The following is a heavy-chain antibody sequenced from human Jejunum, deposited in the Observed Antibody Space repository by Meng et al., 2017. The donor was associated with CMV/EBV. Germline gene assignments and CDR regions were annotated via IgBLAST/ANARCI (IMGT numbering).Heavy chain of an antibody. V-gene: IGHV3-23*01. CDR3: AKERPVGGGFDY. J-gene: IGHJ4*02. D-gene: IGHD1-26*01. Sequence: SGFTLITYAMSWVRQAPGKGLEWVSGISDSGGRTYYADSVKGRFSISRDNSKNTLYLQINSLRPEDTAIYYCAKERPVGGGFDYWGQGTLVTVSS. CDR1: GFTLITYA. CDR2: ISDSGGRT.